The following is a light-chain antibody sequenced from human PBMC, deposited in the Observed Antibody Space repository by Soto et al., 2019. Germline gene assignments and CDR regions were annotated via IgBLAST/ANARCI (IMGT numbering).Light chain of an antibody. CDR1: QIVSNNY. V-gene: IGKV3-11*01. Sequence: SLGSLSLPPRERATLSCRASQIVSNNYLAWYQQKPGQAPRLFIYGASNRATGIPARFSGSGSVTDFTLTISSLEHEDIAVYYCQPPCLWTTFGPGSNVD. CDR2: GAS. CDR3: QPPCLWTT. J-gene: IGKJ3*01.